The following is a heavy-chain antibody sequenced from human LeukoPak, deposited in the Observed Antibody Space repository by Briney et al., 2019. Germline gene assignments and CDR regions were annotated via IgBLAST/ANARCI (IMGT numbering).Heavy chain of an antibody. D-gene: IGHD3-3*01. J-gene: IGHJ4*02. CDR1: GFTFSSYS. V-gene: IGHV3-48*01. Sequence: GGSLRLSCAASGFTFSSYSMNWVRQAPGKGLEWVSYISSSSSTIYYADSVKGRFTISRDNAKNSLYLQMSSLRAEDTAVYYCARGRFLEWLFLDFDYWGQGTLVTVSS. CDR3: ARGRFLEWLFLDFDY. CDR2: ISSSSSTI.